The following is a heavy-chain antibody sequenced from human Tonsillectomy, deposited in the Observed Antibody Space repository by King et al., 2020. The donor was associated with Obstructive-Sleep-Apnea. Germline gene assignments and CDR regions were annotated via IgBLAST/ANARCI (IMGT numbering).Heavy chain of an antibody. CDR2: ISYDGSQK. Sequence: VQLVESGGGVVQPGRSLRISCAASGFTCSNYGMHWLRQSPGKGREWGAVISYDGSQKYYGASVKDRVTNSIDNSKTTLYLQMNSLRAEDTAVYYCAKDKHGYAAYDRFHPWGQGPLVPVSS. D-gene: IGHD5-12*01. CDR1: GFTCSNYG. J-gene: IGHJ5*02. V-gene: IGHV3-30*18. CDR3: AKDKHGYAAYDRFHP.